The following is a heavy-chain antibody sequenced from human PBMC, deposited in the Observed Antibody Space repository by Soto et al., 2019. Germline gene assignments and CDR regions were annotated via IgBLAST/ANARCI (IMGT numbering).Heavy chain of an antibody. V-gene: IGHV4-39*01. Sequence: SETLSLTCTVSGGSISSSSYYWGWIRQPPGKGLEWIGSIYYSGSTYYNPSLKSRVTISVDTSKNQFSLKLSSVIAADTAVYYCASPVDFWSGYYLYWGQGTLVTVSS. CDR1: GGSISSSSYY. D-gene: IGHD3-3*01. CDR2: IYYSGST. J-gene: IGHJ4*02. CDR3: ASPVDFWSGYYLY.